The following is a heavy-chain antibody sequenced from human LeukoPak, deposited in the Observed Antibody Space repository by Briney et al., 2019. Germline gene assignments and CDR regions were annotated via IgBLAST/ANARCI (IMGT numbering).Heavy chain of an antibody. CDR1: GFTVSSNY. J-gene: IGHJ6*02. CDR3: ARVRGAPLYYYYGMDV. CDR2: INHSGST. Sequence: GSLRLSCAASGFTVSSNYMSWIRQPPGKGLEWIGEINHSGSTNYNPSLESRVTISVDTSKNQSSLKLSSVTAADTAVYYCARVRGAPLYYYYGMDVWGQGTTVTVSS. V-gene: IGHV4-34*01. D-gene: IGHD3-10*01.